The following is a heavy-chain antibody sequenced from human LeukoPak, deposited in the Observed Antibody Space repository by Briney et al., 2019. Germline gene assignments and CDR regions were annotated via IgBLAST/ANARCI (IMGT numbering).Heavy chain of an antibody. CDR2: INPNSGGT. J-gene: IGHJ6*03. CDR1: GYTFTGYY. CDR3: ARLMVRGVIIPYYYMDV. D-gene: IGHD3-10*01. Sequence: ASVKVSCKASGYTFTGYYMHWVRQAPGQGLEWMGWINPNSGGTNYAQEFQGRVTMTRDTSISTAYMELSRLRSDDTAVYYCARLMVRGVIIPYYYMDVWGKGTTVTVSS. V-gene: IGHV1-2*02.